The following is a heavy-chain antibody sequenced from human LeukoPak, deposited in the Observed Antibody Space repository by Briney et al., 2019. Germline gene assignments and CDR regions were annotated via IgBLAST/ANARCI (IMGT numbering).Heavy chain of an antibody. Sequence: SETLSLTCTVSGGSISSYYWSWIRQPPGKGLEGIGYIYYSGSTNYNPSLKSRVTISVDTSKNQFSLKLSSVTAADTAVYYCARVGVVKNYYYMDVWGKGTTVTVSS. J-gene: IGHJ6*03. CDR3: ARVGVVKNYYYMDV. V-gene: IGHV4-59*01. CDR1: GGSISSYY. CDR2: IYYSGST. D-gene: IGHD3-22*01.